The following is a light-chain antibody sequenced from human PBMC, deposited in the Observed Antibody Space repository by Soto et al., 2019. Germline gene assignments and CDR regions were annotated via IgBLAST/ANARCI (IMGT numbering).Light chain of an antibody. V-gene: IGKV3-11*01. J-gene: IGKJ3*01. CDR2: DAS. CDR3: QQRSIWPPLYT. CDR1: QSLSTY. Sequence: EIVLTQSPAPLSLSPGERATLSCRASQSLSTYLAWYQQKPGQAPRLLIYDASNRATGVPARFSGSGSGTDFTLTISSLEPEDFAVYYGQQRSIWPPLYTFGPGTKVYIK.